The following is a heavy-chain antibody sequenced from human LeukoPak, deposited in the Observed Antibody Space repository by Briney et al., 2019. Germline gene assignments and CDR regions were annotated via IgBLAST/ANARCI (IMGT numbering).Heavy chain of an antibody. J-gene: IGHJ4*02. D-gene: IGHD1-1*01. CDR2: ISSSSRYI. Sequence: GGSLRLSCAASGFTFSSYNMNWVRQAPGKGLEWVSSISSSSRYIYYADSVKGRFTISRDNAKNSLYLQMNSLRAEDTAVYYCARDRQERGDFDYWGQGTLVTVSS. CDR3: ARDRQERGDFDY. V-gene: IGHV3-21*01. CDR1: GFTFSSYN.